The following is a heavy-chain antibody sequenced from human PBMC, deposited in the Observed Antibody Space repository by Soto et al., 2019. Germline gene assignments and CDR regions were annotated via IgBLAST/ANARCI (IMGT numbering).Heavy chain of an antibody. CDR2: INPSGGST. V-gene: IGHV1-46*03. J-gene: IGHJ6*03. CDR1: GYSFTSNG. D-gene: IGHD3-3*01. Sequence: ASVEVSCKASGYSFTSNGISWVRQAPGQGLEWMGIINPSGGSTSYAQKFQGRVTMTRDTSTSTVYMELSSLRSEDTAVYYCACRHYDSWSGSVYMDVWGKGTTVTVSS. CDR3: ACRHYDSWSGSVYMDV.